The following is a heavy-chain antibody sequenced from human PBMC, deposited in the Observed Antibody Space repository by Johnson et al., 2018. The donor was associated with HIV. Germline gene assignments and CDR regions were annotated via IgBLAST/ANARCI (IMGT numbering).Heavy chain of an antibody. CDR2: IRFDETIK. D-gene: IGHD1-26*01. J-gene: IGHJ3*02. CDR3: ARDRKSGSYGVDAFDI. CDR1: GFTFDDYG. Sequence: VQLVESGVGVERPGGSLRLSCVASGFTFDDYGMSWVRQPPGKGLEWVAFIRFDETIKYYGDSVKGRFTISRDNSKNTLYLQMNSLRAEDTAVYYCARDRKSGSYGVDAFDIWGQGTMVTVSS. V-gene: IGHV3-30*02.